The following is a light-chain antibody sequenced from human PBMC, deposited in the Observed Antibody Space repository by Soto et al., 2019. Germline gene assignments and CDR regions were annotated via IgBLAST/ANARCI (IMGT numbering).Light chain of an antibody. CDR3: QVWDTISDQSV. CDR2: VDS. V-gene: IGLV3-21*02. Sequence: SYDLSEPPAVSFSAGHTTRITWGAGNIKSKSVHWYQQRPGQAAVLVIYVDSDRPSGIPDRLSASTSGNTAALTISRVEAGDVADYYCQVWDTISDQSVFGSGTKVNV. CDR1: NIKSKS. J-gene: IGLJ1*01.